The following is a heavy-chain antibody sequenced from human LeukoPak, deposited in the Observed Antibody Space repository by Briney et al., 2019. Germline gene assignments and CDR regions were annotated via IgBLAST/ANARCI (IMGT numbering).Heavy chain of an antibody. CDR2: ISWNSGSI. CDR3: AKDFLRFGELLVGWFDP. V-gene: IGHV3-9*03. Sequence: GGSLRLSCAASGFTFDDYAMHWVRQAPGKGLEWVSGISWNSGSIGYADSVKGRFTISRDNAKNSLYLQMNSLRAEDMALYYCAKDFLRFGELLVGWFDPWGQGTLVTVSA. CDR1: GFTFDDYA. D-gene: IGHD3-10*01. J-gene: IGHJ5*02.